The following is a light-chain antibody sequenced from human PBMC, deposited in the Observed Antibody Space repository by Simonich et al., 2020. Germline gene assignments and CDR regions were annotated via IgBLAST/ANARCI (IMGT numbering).Light chain of an antibody. J-gene: IGLJ3*02. V-gene: IGLV6-57*03. CDR2: EDN. Sequence: NFMLTQPHSVSESPGKTVTISCTPSIGSIASNYVQWYQQRPGSAPTTVIYEDNQIPSGVPDRFSGSIDSSSNSASLTISGLKTEDEADYYCQSYDSSNWVFGGGTKLTVL. CDR3: QSYDSSNWV. CDR1: IGSIASNY.